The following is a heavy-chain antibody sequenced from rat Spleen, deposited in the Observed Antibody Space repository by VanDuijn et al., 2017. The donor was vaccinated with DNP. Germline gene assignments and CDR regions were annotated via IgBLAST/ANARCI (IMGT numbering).Heavy chain of an antibody. D-gene: IGHD1-4*01. Sequence: EVQLVESGGDLVQPGRSLKLSCVASGFTFNNYWMTWIRQVPGKGLEWVASITISGGSTYYPDSVKGRFTISRDNAKNTLYLQMNSLRSEDTATYYCASRVYEGYLDYWGQGVMVTVSS. CDR1: GFTFNNYW. J-gene: IGHJ2*01. V-gene: IGHV5-31*01. CDR3: ASRVYEGYLDY. CDR2: ITISGGST.